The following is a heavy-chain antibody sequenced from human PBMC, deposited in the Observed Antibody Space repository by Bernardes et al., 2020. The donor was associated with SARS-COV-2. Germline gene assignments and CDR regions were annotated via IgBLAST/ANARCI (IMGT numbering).Heavy chain of an antibody. Sequence: SETLSLTCTASGGSISSSSYYWGWIRQPPGKGLEWIGSIYYSGSTYYNSSLQSRVTISVDTSRNQFSLRLSSLTAADTAVYYCARSTGPTTNWFDPWGQGTLVTVSS. CDR1: GGSISSSSYY. CDR2: IYYSGST. V-gene: IGHV4-39*07. J-gene: IGHJ5*02. CDR3: ARSTGPTTNWFDP. D-gene: IGHD1-1*01.